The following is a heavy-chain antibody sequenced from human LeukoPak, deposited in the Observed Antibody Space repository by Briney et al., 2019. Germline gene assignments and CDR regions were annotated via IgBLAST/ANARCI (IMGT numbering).Heavy chain of an antibody. CDR2: IYYSGST. D-gene: IGHD3-22*01. Sequence: SETLSLTCTVSGGSISSSSYYWGWIRQPPGKGLEWIGSIYYSGSTYYNTSLKSRVTISVETSKNQFSLKQSSVTAADTAEYCGVSPSDSSGYNDPLFDYWGQGTLVTVSS. V-gene: IGHV4-39*01. J-gene: IGHJ4*02. CDR1: GGSISSSSYY. CDR3: VSPSDSSGYNDPLFDY.